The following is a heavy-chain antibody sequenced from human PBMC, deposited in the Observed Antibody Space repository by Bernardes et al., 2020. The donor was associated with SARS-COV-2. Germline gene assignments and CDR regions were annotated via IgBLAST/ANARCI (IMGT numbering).Heavy chain of an antibody. D-gene: IGHD1-26*01. J-gene: IGHJ6*02. CDR2: ISGSGGST. V-gene: IGHV3-23*01. CDR1: GFTFRSYA. CDR3: ATAEPQYYYYYGMDV. Sequence: GWSLRLSCAASGFTFRSYAMSWVRQAPGKGLEWVSAISGSGGSTYSADPVKGRFTISRDNSKNTLYLQMNSLRAEDTAVYYCATAEPQYYYYYGMDVWGQGTTVTVSS.